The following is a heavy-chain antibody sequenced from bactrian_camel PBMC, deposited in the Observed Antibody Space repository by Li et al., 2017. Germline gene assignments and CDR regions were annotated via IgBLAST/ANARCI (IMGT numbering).Heavy chain of an antibody. CDR2: IGRTATA. CDR1: YEYTVTETT. J-gene: IGHJ4*01. D-gene: IGHD3*01. Sequence: QVQLVESGGGSVQAGGSLTLNCTASYEYTVTETTVAWFRQAPGEAREGIAAIGRTATANYADSVKGRFTISKNIAKNILYLQMSNVKPEDTAKYYCAADFLQFCTTDRLSYWGQGTQVTVS. CDR3: AADFLQFCTTDRLSY. V-gene: IGHV3S53*01.